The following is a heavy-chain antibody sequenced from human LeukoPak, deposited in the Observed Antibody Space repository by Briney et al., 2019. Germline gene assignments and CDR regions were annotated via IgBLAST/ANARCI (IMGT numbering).Heavy chain of an antibody. D-gene: IGHD2-15*01. Sequence: GGSLRLACAASGLTFSSYWMHWVRQGPGKGLVWVSRINSDGSSISYAASVKGRFTISRDNAKNTLYLQMNSLRAEDTAVYYCARDNEYCTGGTCRLDYWGQGALVTVSS. V-gene: IGHV3-74*01. CDR2: INSDGSSI. CDR1: GLTFSSYW. CDR3: ARDNEYCTGGTCRLDY. J-gene: IGHJ4*02.